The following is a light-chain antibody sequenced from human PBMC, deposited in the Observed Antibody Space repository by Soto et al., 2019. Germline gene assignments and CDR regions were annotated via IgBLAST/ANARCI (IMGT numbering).Light chain of an antibody. V-gene: IGLV3-1*01. Sequence: SYELTQSPSVSVSPGQTASITCSGDKLGDKYACWYQQKPGQSPVLVIYQDNKRPSGIPERFSGSNSGNTATLTISGTQAMDEADYYCQAWDSSTAGVVFGGGTKVTV. J-gene: IGLJ2*01. CDR3: QAWDSSTAGVV. CDR2: QDN. CDR1: KLGDKY.